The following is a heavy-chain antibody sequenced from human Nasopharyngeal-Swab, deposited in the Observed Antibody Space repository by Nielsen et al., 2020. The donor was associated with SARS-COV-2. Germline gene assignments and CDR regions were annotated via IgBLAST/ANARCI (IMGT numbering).Heavy chain of an antibody. D-gene: IGHD3-10*01. J-gene: IGHJ4*02. Sequence: GGSLRLSCAASGFTFSSYSMNWVRQAPGKGLEWVSSISSSSSYIYYADSVKGRFTISRDNAKNSLYLQMNSLRAEDTAVYYCARDGYATKYYYGSGSRYYFDYWGQGTLVTVSS. CDR1: GFTFSSYS. V-gene: IGHV3-21*01. CDR2: ISSSSSYI. CDR3: ARDGYATKYYYGSGSRYYFDY.